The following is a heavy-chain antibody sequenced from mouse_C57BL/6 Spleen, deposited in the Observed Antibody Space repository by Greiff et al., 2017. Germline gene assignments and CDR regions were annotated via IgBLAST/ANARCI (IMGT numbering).Heavy chain of an antibody. Sequence: QVQLQQSGPELVKPGASVKISCKASGYTFTDYYINWVKQRPGQGLGWIGWIYPGSGNTKYNEKFKGKATLTVDTSSSTAYMQLSSLTSEDSAVYFCARGYYGTPFAYWGQGTLVTVSA. CDR3: ARGYYGTPFAY. J-gene: IGHJ3*01. D-gene: IGHD1-1*01. CDR1: GYTFTDYY. V-gene: IGHV1-84*01. CDR2: IYPGSGNT.